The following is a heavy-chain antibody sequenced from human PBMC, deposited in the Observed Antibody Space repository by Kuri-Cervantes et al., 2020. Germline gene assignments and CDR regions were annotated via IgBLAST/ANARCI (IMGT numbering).Heavy chain of an antibody. V-gene: IGHV4-59*01. CDR2: IYYSGST. J-gene: IGHJ5*02. CDR3: ARGIPAAPRSALDP. Sequence: SETLSLTCTVSGGSISSYYWSWIRQSPGKGLEWMGYIYYSGSTKYNPSLKSRVTISVDTSKKQFSLRLSSVTAADTAVYYCARGIPAAPRSALDPWGQGTLVTVTS. CDR1: GGSISSYY. D-gene: IGHD2-2*01.